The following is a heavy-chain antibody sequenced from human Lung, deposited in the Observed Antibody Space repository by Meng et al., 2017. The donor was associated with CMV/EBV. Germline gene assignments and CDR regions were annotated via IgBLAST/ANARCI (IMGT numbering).Heavy chain of an antibody. J-gene: IGHJ4*02. CDR3: ARAEADTGNFDY. Sequence: QVPLPGLGPGLVKPSETLSLTCTVSGGSISSYYWSWIRQSAGKGLEWIGRIYTSGTTIYNPSLKSRLTLSLDTSRNQFSLKLNSVTAADTAVYYCARAEADTGNFDYWGQGTLVTVSS. CDR1: GGSISSYY. V-gene: IGHV4-4*07. D-gene: IGHD6-19*01. CDR2: IYTSGTT.